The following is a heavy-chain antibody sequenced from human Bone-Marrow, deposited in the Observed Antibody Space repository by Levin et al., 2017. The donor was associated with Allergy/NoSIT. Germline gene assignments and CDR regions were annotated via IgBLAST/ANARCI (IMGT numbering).Heavy chain of an antibody. Sequence: GGSLRLSCAASGFTFSSYWMSWVRQAPGKGLEWVANIKQDGSEKYYVDSVKGRFTISRDNAKNSLYLQMNSLRAEDTAVYYCARVARFVVVVPYYFDYWGQGTLVTVSS. V-gene: IGHV3-7*01. D-gene: IGHD2-15*01. CDR2: IKQDGSEK. CDR1: GFTFSSYW. CDR3: ARVARFVVVVPYYFDY. J-gene: IGHJ4*02.